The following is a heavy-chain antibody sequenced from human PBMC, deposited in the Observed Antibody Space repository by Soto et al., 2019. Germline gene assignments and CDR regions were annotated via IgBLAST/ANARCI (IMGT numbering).Heavy chain of an antibody. D-gene: IGHD4-4*01. Sequence: QVQLVQSGAEMKETGSSVKVSCKTSGGTFSSSAISWLRQAPGQGLEWMGGIIPLFRTPDYAHKFQGRDTIATNESTSTAYMEPSSLVSEDTAVYYCARDIDRLQLGVNYYYILDVWGQGTTITISS. V-gene: IGHV1-69*05. CDR3: ARDIDRLQLGVNYYYILDV. CDR2: IIPLFRTP. CDR1: GGTFSSSA. J-gene: IGHJ6*02.